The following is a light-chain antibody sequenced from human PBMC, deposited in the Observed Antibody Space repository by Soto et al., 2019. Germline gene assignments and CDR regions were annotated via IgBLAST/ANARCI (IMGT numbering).Light chain of an antibody. J-gene: IGLJ2*01. CDR2: SNN. V-gene: IGLV1-44*01. Sequence: QSVLTQPPSASGTPGQRVTISCSGSSSNIGSNNVNWYHQLPGTAPKLLIHSNNQRPSGVPDRFSASKSGTSASLAISGLQSEDESDYYCTALDDSLNGVVFGGGTMLTVL. CDR1: SSNIGSNN. CDR3: TALDDSLNGVV.